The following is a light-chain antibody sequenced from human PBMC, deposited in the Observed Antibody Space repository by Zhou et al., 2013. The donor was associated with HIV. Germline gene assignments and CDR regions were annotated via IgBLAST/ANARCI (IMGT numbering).Light chain of an antibody. CDR1: QSISTY. CDR3: QKYNSDPWT. Sequence: DIQMTQSPSSLSASVGARVTITCRASQSISTYVNWYEQKPGKAPKLLIYAASNLQSGVPSRFSGSGSGTDFTLTISSLQPEDFATYYCQKYNSDPWTFGQGTKVEIK. J-gene: IGKJ1*01. CDR2: AAS. V-gene: IGKV1-39*01.